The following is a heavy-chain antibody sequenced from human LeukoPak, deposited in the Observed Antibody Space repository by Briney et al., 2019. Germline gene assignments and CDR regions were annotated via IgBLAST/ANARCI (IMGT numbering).Heavy chain of an antibody. CDR3: ARDRVQLWNYGMDV. CDR1: GVTFSSYA. D-gene: IGHD5-18*01. CDR2: ISYDGSNK. Sequence: WGSLRLSCAAPGVTFSSYAVHRVRPAPGQGLEWGGVISYDGSNKYYADSVKGRFTISRDNSKNTLYLQMNSLRGEDTAVYYCARDRVQLWNYGMDVWGQGTTVTVSS. J-gene: IGHJ6*02. V-gene: IGHV3-30-3*01.